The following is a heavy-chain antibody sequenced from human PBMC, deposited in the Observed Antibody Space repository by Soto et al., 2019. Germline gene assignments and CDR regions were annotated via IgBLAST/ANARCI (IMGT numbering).Heavy chain of an antibody. V-gene: IGHV3-9*01. CDR2: ISWNSGSI. CDR3: AKGQGGQLWLKAFDY. J-gene: IGHJ4*02. D-gene: IGHD5-18*01. CDR1: GFTFDDYA. Sequence: GGSLRLSCAASGFTFDDYAMHWVRQAPGKGLEWVSGISWNSGSIGYADSVKGRFTISRDNAKNSLYLQMNSLRAEDTALYYCAKGQGGQLWLKAFDYWGQGTLVTVSS.